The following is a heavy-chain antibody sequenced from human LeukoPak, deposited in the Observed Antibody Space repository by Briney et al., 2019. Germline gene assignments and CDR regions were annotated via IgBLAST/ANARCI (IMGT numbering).Heavy chain of an antibody. V-gene: IGHV3-30*18. Sequence: GGSLKLPCAASGFSFSNYGMHWVRQAPGKGLEWVAVISYDGSNKYYAHSVKGRFTISSDNSKHTLYLQINSLRAEDTAVYYCAKDRSGDYYDSSGLDYWGQGTLVTVSS. D-gene: IGHD3-22*01. CDR3: AKDRSGDYYDSSGLDY. CDR1: GFSFSNYG. CDR2: ISYDGSNK. J-gene: IGHJ4*02.